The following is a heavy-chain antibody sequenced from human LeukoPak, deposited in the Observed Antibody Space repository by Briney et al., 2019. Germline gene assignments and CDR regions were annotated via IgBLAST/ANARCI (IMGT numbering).Heavy chain of an antibody. Sequence: GGSLRLSCAASGFTVSSNYMSWVRQAPGKGLEWVSVIYSGGSTYYADSVRGRFSISRDNSKNTLYLQMNSLRAEDTAVYYFAREYYDFWSGYGGGQGTLVTVSS. CDR2: IYSGGST. CDR1: GFTVSSNY. V-gene: IGHV3-66*02. CDR3: AREYYDFWSGYG. J-gene: IGHJ4*02. D-gene: IGHD3-3*01.